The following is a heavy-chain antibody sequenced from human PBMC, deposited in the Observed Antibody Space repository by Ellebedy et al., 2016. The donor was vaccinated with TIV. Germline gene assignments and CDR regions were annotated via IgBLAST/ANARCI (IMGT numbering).Heavy chain of an antibody. J-gene: IGHJ6*02. CDR3: ARVRRGSSGLDV. CDR1: GYVFTAYY. Sequence: ASVKVSCKTSGYVFTAYYIHWVRQAPGQGLEWMGWISPDSGGTNFAQKFQGRVTMTRDTSINTAYMDLSRLESDDTAVYYCARVRRGSSGLDVWGQGTTVTVS. V-gene: IGHV1-2*02. CDR2: ISPDSGGT. D-gene: IGHD6-25*01.